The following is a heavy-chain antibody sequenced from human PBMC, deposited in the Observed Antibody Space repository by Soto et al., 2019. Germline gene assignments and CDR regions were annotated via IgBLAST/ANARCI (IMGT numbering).Heavy chain of an antibody. Sequence: QVQLVQSGPEVKRPGASVKVSCKASGYTFASYGISWVRLAPGQGLEWMGWISGLDGNTQYAQKFQVRVTLTTDTSTDTAYMELTSLRSDDTAVYYCARGTSVDYWGQGTLVTVSS. CDR2: ISGLDGNT. CDR3: ARGTSVDY. CDR1: GYTFASYG. J-gene: IGHJ4*02. V-gene: IGHV1-18*04. D-gene: IGHD6-6*01.